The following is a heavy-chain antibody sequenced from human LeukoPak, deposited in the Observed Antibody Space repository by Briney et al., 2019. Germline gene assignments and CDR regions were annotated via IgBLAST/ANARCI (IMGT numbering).Heavy chain of an antibody. Sequence: PSETLCLTCAVYGGSLSGYYWSWIRQPPGKGLEWIGEINHSGSTNYNPSLKSRVTISVDTSKNQFSLKLSSVTAADTAVYYCARGGGYCSSTSCYKYYYYYYMDVWGKGTTVTVSS. CDR2: INHSGST. D-gene: IGHD2-2*02. V-gene: IGHV4-34*01. CDR1: GGSLSGYY. CDR3: ARGGGYCSSTSCYKYYYYYYMDV. J-gene: IGHJ6*03.